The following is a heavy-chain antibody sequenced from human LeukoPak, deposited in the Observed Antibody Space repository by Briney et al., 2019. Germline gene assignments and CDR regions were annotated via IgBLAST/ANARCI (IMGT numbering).Heavy chain of an antibody. Sequence: GGSLRLSCAASEFTFSSYWMSWVRQAPGKGLEWVAVISYDGNSKYYADSVKGRFTISRDNSKNTLYLQMNSLRAEDTAVYYCAKGGGYSYGTAFCDIWGQGTMVTVSS. CDR1: EFTFSSYW. CDR3: AKGGGYSYGTAFCDI. V-gene: IGHV3-30*18. D-gene: IGHD5-18*01. J-gene: IGHJ3*02. CDR2: ISYDGNSK.